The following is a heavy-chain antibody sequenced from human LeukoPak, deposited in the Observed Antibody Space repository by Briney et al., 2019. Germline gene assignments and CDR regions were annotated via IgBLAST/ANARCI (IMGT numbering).Heavy chain of an antibody. CDR3: ARELENTIFGVISRWFDP. CDR1: GGSVSSSTYY. D-gene: IGHD3-3*01. Sequence: PSETLSLTCSVSGGSVSSSTYYWAWIRQPPGKGLEWIGTIYYSGSSYYNPSLKSRLTISIDTSKNHFSLKLTSVTAADTAVYYCARELENTIFGVISRWFDPWGQGALVTVSP. J-gene: IGHJ5*02. CDR2: IYYSGSS. V-gene: IGHV4-39*07.